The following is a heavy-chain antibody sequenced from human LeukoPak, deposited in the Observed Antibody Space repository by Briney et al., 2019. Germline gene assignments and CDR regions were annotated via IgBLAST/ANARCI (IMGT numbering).Heavy chain of an antibody. CDR1: GFTFSDYY. CDR3: AMSSSWYEYYFDY. V-gene: IGHV3-11*01. Sequence: GGSLRLSCAASGFTFSDYYMSWIRQAPGKGLEWVSYISSSGSTIYYADSVKGRFTVSRDNAKNSLYLQMNSLRAEDTAVYYCAMSSSWYEYYFDYWGQGTLVTVSS. D-gene: IGHD6-13*01. J-gene: IGHJ4*02. CDR2: ISSSGSTI.